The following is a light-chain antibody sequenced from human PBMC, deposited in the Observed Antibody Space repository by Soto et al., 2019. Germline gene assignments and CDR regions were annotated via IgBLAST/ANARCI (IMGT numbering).Light chain of an antibody. CDR2: LGS. CDR3: MQGLHIPIT. Sequence: DCVMTQSPLSLAVTPGEPAAISCRSNQSLLHSNGKNYLDWFLQKPGQSPQVLINLGSNRASGVPEKFSGSGSGTDFTLKISRVEAEDVGVYYCMQGLHIPITFGQGTRLEIK. CDR1: QSLLHSNGKNY. V-gene: IGKV2-28*01. J-gene: IGKJ5*01.